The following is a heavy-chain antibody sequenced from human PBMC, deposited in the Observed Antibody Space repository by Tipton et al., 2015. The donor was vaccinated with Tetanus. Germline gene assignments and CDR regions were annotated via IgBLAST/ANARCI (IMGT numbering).Heavy chain of an antibody. V-gene: IGHV1-18*01. D-gene: IGHD2-2*02. Sequence: QLVQSGAEVKKPGASVKVSCKASGYTFTSYGISWVRQDTGQGLEWMGWISAYNGNTNYAQKLQGRVTMTTDTSTSTAYMELRSLRSDDPAVYYCARGKRGVVPAAIRPNDAFDIWGQGTMVTVSS. J-gene: IGHJ3*02. CDR3: ARGKRGVVPAAIRPNDAFDI. CDR2: ISAYNGNT. CDR1: GYTFTSYG.